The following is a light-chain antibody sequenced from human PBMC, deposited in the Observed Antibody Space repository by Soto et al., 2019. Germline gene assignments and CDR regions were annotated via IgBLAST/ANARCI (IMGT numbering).Light chain of an antibody. V-gene: IGKV3-15*01. CDR3: QQYSAWPLT. CDR1: QNIRSN. Sequence: EIVMTQSPVTLSVSPGERATLSCRASQNIRSNFLAWYQQKPGQPPRLLIYGITTRATGIPARFSARGSGTEFTLTISSLQSEDLAVYYCQQYSAWPLTFGGGTKVEIK. J-gene: IGKJ4*01. CDR2: GIT.